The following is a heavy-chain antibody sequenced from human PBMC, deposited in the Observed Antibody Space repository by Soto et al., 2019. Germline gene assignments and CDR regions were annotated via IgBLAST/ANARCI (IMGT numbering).Heavy chain of an antibody. CDR3: AKAHPSGGAFDI. CDR1: GFTFSNYG. Sequence: GGSLRLSCVASGFTFSNYGMHWVRQAPGKGLEWVAIVSYNGRKEYYADSVKGRFSISRDNSKNTLYVQMNTLRDEDTAVYYCAKAHPSGGAFDIWGQGTMVTVSS. J-gene: IGHJ3*02. V-gene: IGHV3-30*18. D-gene: IGHD6-25*01. CDR2: VSYNGRKE.